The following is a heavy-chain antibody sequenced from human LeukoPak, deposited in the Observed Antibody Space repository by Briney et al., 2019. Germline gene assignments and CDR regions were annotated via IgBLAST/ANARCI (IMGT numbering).Heavy chain of an antibody. V-gene: IGHV4-30-4*01. CDR1: GGSISSGDYY. D-gene: IGHD4-17*01. J-gene: IGHJ4*02. CDR2: IYYSGST. Sequence: SETLSLTCTVSGGSISSGDYYWSWIRQPPGKGLEWIGYIYYSGSTYYNPFPKSRVTISVDTSKNQFSLKLSSVTAADTAVYYCARYTATTVTFDYWGQGTLVTVSS. CDR3: ARYTATTVTFDY.